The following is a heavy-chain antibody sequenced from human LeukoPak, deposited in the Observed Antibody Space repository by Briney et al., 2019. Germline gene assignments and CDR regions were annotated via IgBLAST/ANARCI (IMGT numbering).Heavy chain of an antibody. V-gene: IGHV3-11*04. CDR2: ISSSGSTI. CDR1: GFTFSDYY. Sequence: PGGSLRLSCAASGFTFSDYYMSWIRQAPGKGLEWVSYISSSGSTIYYADSVKGRFTISRDNAKNSLYLQMNSLRAEDTAVYYCARDGIKKRTMDRGSYYGMDVWGKGTTVTVSS. D-gene: IGHD3-10*01. CDR3: ARDGIKKRTMDRGSYYGMDV. J-gene: IGHJ6*04.